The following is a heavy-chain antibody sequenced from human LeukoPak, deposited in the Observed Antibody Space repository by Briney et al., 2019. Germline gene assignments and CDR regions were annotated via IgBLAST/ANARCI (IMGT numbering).Heavy chain of an antibody. J-gene: IGHJ4*02. D-gene: IGHD5-18*01. CDR3: AKSWDSYGSATTFDY. CDR1: GFTFSSYA. Sequence: GGSLRLSCAASGFTFSSYAMHWVRQAPGKGLEWVAVISYDGSNKYYADSVKGRFTISRDNSKNTLYLQMNSLRAEDTAVYYCAKSWDSYGSATTFDYWGQGTLVTVSS. V-gene: IGHV3-30-3*02. CDR2: ISYDGSNK.